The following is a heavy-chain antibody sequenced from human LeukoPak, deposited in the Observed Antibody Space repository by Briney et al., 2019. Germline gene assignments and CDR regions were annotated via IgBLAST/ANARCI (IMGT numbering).Heavy chain of an antibody. J-gene: IGHJ4*02. CDR3: ARDLSPVVRASPMGY. CDR2: ITYDGYYK. Sequence: PGTSLRLSCAASGFTFTNYGMHWVRQAPGKGLEWVALITYDGYYKYYSDSVKGRCTISSDTSKNTLYLQMNSLRAEDTAVYYCARDLSPVVRASPMGYWGQGTPVTVSS. D-gene: IGHD3-10*01. CDR1: GFTFTNYG. V-gene: IGHV3-30*03.